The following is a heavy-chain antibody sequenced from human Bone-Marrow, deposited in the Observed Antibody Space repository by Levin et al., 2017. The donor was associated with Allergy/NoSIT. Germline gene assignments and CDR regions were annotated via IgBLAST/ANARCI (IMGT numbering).Heavy chain of an antibody. V-gene: IGHV3-7*03. J-gene: IGHJ6*03. CDR1: GFTFSRFW. D-gene: IGHD6-6*01. CDR2: INQDGKKV. Sequence: GGSLRLSCVASGFTFSRFWMSWVRQAPGKGLEWVANINQDGKKVDYVDSVKGRFRISRDNFKSILYLQMNSLRAEDTALYYCAKYSSSSEGYHYMDVWGKGTTVSVS. CDR3: AKYSSSSEGYHYMDV.